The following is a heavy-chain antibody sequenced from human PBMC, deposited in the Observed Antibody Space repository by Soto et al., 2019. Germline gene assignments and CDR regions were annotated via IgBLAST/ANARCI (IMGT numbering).Heavy chain of an antibody. Sequence: GALRLSCAASGFTFSSYAMSWVRQAPGKGLEWVSAISGSGGSTYYADSVKGRFTISRDNSKNTLYLQMNSLRAEDTAVYYCAKDHRKNYYDSSGYGPPLDYWGQGTLVTVSS. V-gene: IGHV3-23*01. CDR3: AKDHRKNYYDSSGYGPPLDY. CDR1: GFTFSSYA. CDR2: ISGSGGST. D-gene: IGHD3-22*01. J-gene: IGHJ4*02.